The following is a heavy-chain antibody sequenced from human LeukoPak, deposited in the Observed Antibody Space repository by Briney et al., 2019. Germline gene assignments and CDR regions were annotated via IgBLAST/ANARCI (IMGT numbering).Heavy chain of an antibody. CDR3: ARTPQKYCSSTTCYPDY. J-gene: IGHJ4*02. D-gene: IGHD2-2*01. CDR1: GFTFSSYA. Sequence: GGSLRLSCAASGFTFSSYAMSWVRLAPGKELQWVSTISGSGDTTYYADSVRGRFTVSRDNSKNTLYLQMNSLRAENTAVYYCARTPQKYCSSTTCYPDYWGQGTLVTVSS. V-gene: IGHV3-23*01. CDR2: ISGSGDTT.